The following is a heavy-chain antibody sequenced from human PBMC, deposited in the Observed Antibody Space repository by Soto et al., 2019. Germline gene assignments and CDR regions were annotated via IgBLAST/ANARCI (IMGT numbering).Heavy chain of an antibody. CDR1: GYTFTGYY. CDR2: INPNSGGT. CDR3: ARGPGGCGTDAVDI. V-gene: IGHV1-2*02. J-gene: IGHJ3*02. D-gene: IGHD2-21*01. Sequence: QVQLVQSGAEVKKPGASVKVSCKASGYTFTGYYMHWVRQAPGQGLEWMGWINPNSGGTNYAQKFQGRVTMARGTFISTASMELGRLRSDDPAVYYCARGPGGCGTDAVDIWGQGTMVTVSS.